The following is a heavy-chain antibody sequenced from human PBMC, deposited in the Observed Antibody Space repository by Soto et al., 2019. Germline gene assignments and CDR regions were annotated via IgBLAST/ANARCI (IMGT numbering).Heavy chain of an antibody. V-gene: IGHV3-13*05. CDR1: GFTFSRYD. J-gene: IGHJ4*02. CDR2: IGTAGDP. CDR3: ARAVHGDPIDY. Sequence: EVQLVESGGGLVQPGGSLRLSCAASGFTFSRYDMHWVRQATGKGLEWVSAIGTAGDPYYPGSVRGRVTISRENAKNSVYLQMNSLRAGDTAVYYCARAVHGDPIDYWGQGTLVTVSS. D-gene: IGHD4-17*01.